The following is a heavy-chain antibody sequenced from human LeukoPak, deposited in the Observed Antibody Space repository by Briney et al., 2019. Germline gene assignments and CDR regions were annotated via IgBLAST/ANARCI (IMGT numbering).Heavy chain of an antibody. CDR1: GFTFSGSA. CDR3: TREYSSGWPFDF. D-gene: IGHD6-19*01. J-gene: IGHJ4*02. CDR2: IRCKADTYAT. Sequence: GGSLRLSCAASGFTFSGSAMHWVRQASGKGLEWVGRIRCKADTYATTYAASLKGRFTISRDDSRNRAYLQMSSLRTEDTAVYYCTREYSSGWPFDFWGQGTLVTVSS. V-gene: IGHV3-73*01.